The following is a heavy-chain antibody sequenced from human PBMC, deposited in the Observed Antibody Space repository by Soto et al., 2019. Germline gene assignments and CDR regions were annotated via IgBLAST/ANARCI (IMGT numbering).Heavy chain of an antibody. CDR1: GASISGFY. D-gene: IGHD1-1*01. CDR3: VRDGTKTLRDWFDP. V-gene: IGHV4-4*07. CDR2: IYATGTT. Sequence: GTLSLTCAVSGASISGFYWSWIRKSAGKGLEWIGRIYATGTTDYNPSLKSRVMMSVDTSKKQFSPKLRSVTAADTAVYYCVRDGTKTLRDWFDPWGQGISVTVSS. J-gene: IGHJ5*02.